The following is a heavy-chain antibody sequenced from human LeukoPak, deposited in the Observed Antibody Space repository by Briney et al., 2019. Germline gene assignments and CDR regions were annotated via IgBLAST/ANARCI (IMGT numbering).Heavy chain of an antibody. V-gene: IGHV5-51*01. Sequence: GESLKISCKGSGYSFTSYWIGWVRPMPGKGLEWMGIIYPGDSDTRYSPSFQGQVTISADKSISTAYLQWSSLKASDTAMYYCARHDGVDTAKREPYNWFDPWGQGTLVTVSS. CDR2: IYPGDSDT. CDR3: ARHDGVDTAKREPYNWFDP. CDR1: GYSFTSYW. D-gene: IGHD5-18*01. J-gene: IGHJ5*02.